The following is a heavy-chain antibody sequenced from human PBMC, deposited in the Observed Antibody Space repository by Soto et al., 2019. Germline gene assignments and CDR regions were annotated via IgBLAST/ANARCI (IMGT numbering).Heavy chain of an antibody. D-gene: IGHD3-22*01. CDR1: GGTFSSYA. J-gene: IGHJ4*02. Sequence: SVKVSCKASGGTFSSYAISWVRQAPGQGLEWMGGIIPIFGTANYAQKFQGRVTITADESTGTAYMELSSLRSEDTAVYYCARDRDYDSSGYYFGYWGQGTLVTVSS. V-gene: IGHV1-69*13. CDR3: ARDRDYDSSGYYFGY. CDR2: IIPIFGTA.